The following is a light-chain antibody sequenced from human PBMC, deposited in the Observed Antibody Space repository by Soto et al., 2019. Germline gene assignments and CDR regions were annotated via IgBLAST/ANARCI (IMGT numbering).Light chain of an antibody. Sequence: DIQMTQSPSSLSASVGDRVTISCRASQDIEAYLNWYQQKPGKAPKLLIYAASNLQTGVPSRFSGGGSGTDFTLTSSSLRPEDFATYYCQQSDSTPFAFGPGTTVDFK. J-gene: IGKJ3*01. CDR1: QDIEAY. CDR2: AAS. CDR3: QQSDSTPFA. V-gene: IGKV1-39*01.